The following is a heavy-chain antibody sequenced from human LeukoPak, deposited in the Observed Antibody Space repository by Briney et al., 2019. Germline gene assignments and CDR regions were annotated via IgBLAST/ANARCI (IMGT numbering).Heavy chain of an antibody. V-gene: IGHV3-23*01. CDR3: ARVKGGMAVIAAPRMDV. Sequence: GGSLRLSCAASGFTFDNYRMSWVRQAPGKGLEWVSTVNADGGNTYYADSVKGRFTISRDNAKNSLYLQMNSLRAEDTAVYYCARVKGGMAVIAAPRMDVWGQGTTVTVSS. D-gene: IGHD6-13*01. CDR2: VNADGGNT. CDR1: GFTFDNYR. J-gene: IGHJ6*02.